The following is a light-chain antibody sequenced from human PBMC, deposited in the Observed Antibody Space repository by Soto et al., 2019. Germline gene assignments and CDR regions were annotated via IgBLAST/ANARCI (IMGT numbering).Light chain of an antibody. Sequence: EIVLTQSPATLSLSPGERATLSCRASQSVSSYLAWYQQKPGQAPRLLIYDASNRATGIPAMFSGRGSGTDFTLIIGSLEPEDFALYYCQQRSNWPITFGQGTRLEIK. CDR1: QSVSSY. CDR3: QQRSNWPIT. CDR2: DAS. V-gene: IGKV3-11*01. J-gene: IGKJ5*01.